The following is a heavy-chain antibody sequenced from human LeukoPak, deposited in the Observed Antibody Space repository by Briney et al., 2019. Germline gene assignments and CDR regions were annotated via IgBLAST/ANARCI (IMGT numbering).Heavy chain of an antibody. CDR2: ISGSGDNT. Sequence: GGSLRLSCAASGFTFSSYAMSWVRQAPGKGLEWVSGISGSGDNTYYADSVKGRFTISRDNSKNTLYVQVNSLGTEDTTAYYCAKGSYCDSSGSFYFDYWGQGTLVTVSS. CDR1: GFTFSSYA. CDR3: AKGSYCDSSGSFYFDY. D-gene: IGHD3-22*01. J-gene: IGHJ4*02. V-gene: IGHV3-23*01.